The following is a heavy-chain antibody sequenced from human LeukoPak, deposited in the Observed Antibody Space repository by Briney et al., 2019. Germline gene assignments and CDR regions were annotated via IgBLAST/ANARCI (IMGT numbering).Heavy chain of an antibody. D-gene: IGHD5-24*01. Sequence: GGSLRLSYVASGFPFSSYWMTWVRQAPGKGLEWVANIKQDGSKKSYVDSVKGRFTISRDNAKNSLYLQMNSLRAEDTAIYYCTRVGYIDEGIDYWGQGTLVTVSS. CDR3: TRVGYIDEGIDY. CDR1: GFPFSSYW. J-gene: IGHJ4*02. V-gene: IGHV3-7*04. CDR2: IKQDGSKK.